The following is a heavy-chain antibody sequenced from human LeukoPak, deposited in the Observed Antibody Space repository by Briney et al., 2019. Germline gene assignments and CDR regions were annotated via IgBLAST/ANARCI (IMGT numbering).Heavy chain of an antibody. CDR2: INPSGGST. V-gene: IGHV1-46*01. CDR1: GYTFTNYY. D-gene: IGHD3-16*01. J-gene: IGHJ5*02. Sequence: ASVKVSCKASGYTFTNYYMHWVRQAPGQGLEWMGIINPSGGSTSYAQKFQGRVTMTRDTSTSTVYMELSSLRSEDTAVYYCARERTGSSDYKYNWFDPWGQGTLVTVSS. CDR3: ARERTGSSDYKYNWFDP.